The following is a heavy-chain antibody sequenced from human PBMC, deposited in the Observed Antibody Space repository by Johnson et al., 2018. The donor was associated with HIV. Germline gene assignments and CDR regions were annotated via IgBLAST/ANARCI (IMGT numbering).Heavy chain of an antibody. J-gene: IGHJ3*02. CDR3: ANEVYAFDI. V-gene: IGHV3-9*01. CDR2: ISWNSGSI. CDR1: GFTFDDYA. Sequence: LLVESGGGLIQPGGSLRLSCAASGFTFDDYAMHWVRQAPGKGLEWVSGISWNSGSIGYADSVKGRFTISRDNAKNSLYLQMNSLRAEDTALYYCANEVYAFDIWGQGTMVTVSS. D-gene: IGHD2-8*01.